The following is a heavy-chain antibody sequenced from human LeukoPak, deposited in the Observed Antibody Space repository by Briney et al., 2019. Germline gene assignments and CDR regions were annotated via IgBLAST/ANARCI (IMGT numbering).Heavy chain of an antibody. CDR2: ISGSGGRT. J-gene: IGHJ4*02. CDR1: GFTFSNYA. CDR3: ATYRQVLLPFES. Sequence: GGSLRLSCAASGFTFSNYAMSWVRQAPGKGLEWVSAISGSGGRTYYADSVKGRFTISRDNSKNTLYLQMNSLRAEDTAIYYCATYRQVLLPFESWGQGTLVTVSS. D-gene: IGHD2-8*02. V-gene: IGHV3-23*01.